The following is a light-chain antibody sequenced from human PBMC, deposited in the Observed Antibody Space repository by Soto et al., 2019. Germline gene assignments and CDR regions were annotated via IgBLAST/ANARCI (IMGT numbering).Light chain of an antibody. V-gene: IGKV1-9*01. J-gene: IGKJ1*01. CDR1: QAISSH. CDR3: QQYNNWPPTWT. CDR2: GAS. Sequence: DIQLTQSPSFLSASVGGRVTITCRASQAISSHLAWYQQKPGKAPNLLIYGASTLQSGVPSRFSGSGSGTQFTLTISSLQPEDFAVYHCQQYNNWPPTWTFGQGTKV.